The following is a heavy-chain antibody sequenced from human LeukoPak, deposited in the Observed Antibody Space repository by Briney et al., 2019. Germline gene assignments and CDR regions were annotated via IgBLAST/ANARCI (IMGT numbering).Heavy chain of an antibody. D-gene: IGHD1-26*01. J-gene: IGHJ4*02. CDR2: IRRKADGGAT. CDR3: TRGGLGATFF. CDR1: GFTFGDYA. Sequence: GGSLRLSCTASGFTFGDYAMSWVRQAPGKGLEWVGFIRRKADGGATAYAASVKGRFTISRDDSKSIAYLQMNSLKTEDTAVYYCTRGGLGATFFWGQGTLVTVSS. V-gene: IGHV3-49*04.